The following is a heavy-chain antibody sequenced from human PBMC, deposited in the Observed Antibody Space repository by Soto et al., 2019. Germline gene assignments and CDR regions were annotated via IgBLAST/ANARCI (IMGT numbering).Heavy chain of an antibody. D-gene: IGHD1-1*01. V-gene: IGHV3-53*01. Sequence: PGGSLKLASVGSGFDVTAYCMGWVRQAPGGGLECVSIVCTGGATHYAESVKGRSSISRDSSKNTLHLQMNNVRAEDTAVYYYVRDRRNISGTVSAYWGKGPQVTSPQ. CDR2: VCTGGAT. CDR3: VRDRRNISGTVSAY. J-gene: IGHJ4*02. CDR1: GFDVTAYC.